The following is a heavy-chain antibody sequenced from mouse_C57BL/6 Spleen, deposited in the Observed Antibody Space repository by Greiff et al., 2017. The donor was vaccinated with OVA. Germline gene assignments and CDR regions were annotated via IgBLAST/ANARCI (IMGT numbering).Heavy chain of an antibody. CDR1: GYTFTSYW. Sequence: QVQLQQPGAELVRPGSSVKLSCKASGYTFTSYWMDWVKQRPGQGLEWIGNIYPSDSETHYNHKFKDKATLTVDKSSSTAYMQLSSLTSEDSAVYYCARRSSSAWFAYWGQGTLVTVSA. V-gene: IGHV1-61*01. CDR2: IYPSDSET. J-gene: IGHJ3*01. CDR3: ARRSSSAWFAY. D-gene: IGHD3-2*02.